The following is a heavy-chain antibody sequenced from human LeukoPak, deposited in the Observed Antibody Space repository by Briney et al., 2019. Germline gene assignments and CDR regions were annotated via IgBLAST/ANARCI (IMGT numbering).Heavy chain of an antibody. D-gene: IGHD3-10*01. Sequence: SETLSLTCTVSGGSISSYYWSWIRQPPGKGLEWIGEINHSGSTNYNPSLKSRVTISVDTSKNQFSLKLSSVTAADTAVYYCARIISSSDTWGQGTMVTVSS. V-gene: IGHV4-34*01. CDR1: GGSISSYY. CDR3: ARIISSSDT. CDR2: INHSGST. J-gene: IGHJ3*02.